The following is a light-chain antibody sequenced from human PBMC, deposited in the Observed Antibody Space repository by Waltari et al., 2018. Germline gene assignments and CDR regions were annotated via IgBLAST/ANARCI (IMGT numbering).Light chain of an antibody. J-gene: IGKJ1*01. V-gene: IGKV4-1*01. CDR2: WAS. CDR3: QQYQSPPWT. Sequence: DIVMTQSPDSLAVSLGERATINCKSSQSVLYSSNNNNYLAWYQQKPGQPPKLLIYWASTREAGVPDRFSGSGSGTDFTLTISSLQPDDFATYYCQQYQSPPWTFGQGTNVEIK. CDR1: QSVLYSSNNNNY.